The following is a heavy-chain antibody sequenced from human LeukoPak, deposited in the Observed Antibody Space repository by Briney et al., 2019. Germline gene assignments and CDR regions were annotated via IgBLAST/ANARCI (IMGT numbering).Heavy chain of an antibody. D-gene: IGHD2-15*01. V-gene: IGHV4-4*07. CDR2: IYTSGST. J-gene: IGHJ4*02. Sequence: SETLSLTCTVSGGSISSYSWSWIRQPAGKGLEWIGRIYTSGSTKSNPSLTSRVTMSVDTSKNQFSLKLRSVTAADTAVYYCARSVHCSGGSCYFDYWGQGTLVTVSS. CDR3: ARSVHCSGGSCYFDY. CDR1: GGSISSYS.